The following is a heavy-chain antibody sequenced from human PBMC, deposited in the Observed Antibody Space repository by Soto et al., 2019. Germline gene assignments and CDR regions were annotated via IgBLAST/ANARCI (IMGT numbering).Heavy chain of an antibody. CDR3: ATGRIAVAGTSGDIDY. D-gene: IGHD6-19*01. Sequence: ASVKVSCKVSGYTLTELSMHWVRQAPGKGLEWMGGFDPEDGETIYAQKFQGRVTMTEDTSTDTAYMELSSLRSEDTAVYYCATGRIAVAGTSGDIDYWGQGTLVTVSS. CDR2: FDPEDGET. CDR1: GYTLTELS. V-gene: IGHV1-24*01. J-gene: IGHJ4*02.